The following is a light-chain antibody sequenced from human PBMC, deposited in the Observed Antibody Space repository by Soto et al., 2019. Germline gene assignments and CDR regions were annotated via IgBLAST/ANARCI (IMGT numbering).Light chain of an antibody. CDR3: QAWDSSTAVV. V-gene: IGLV3-1*01. CDR2: QDS. J-gene: IGLJ2*01. Sequence: SYELTQPPSVSVSPGQTASITCSGDKLGDKYSFWYQQKPGQSPVLVIYQDSKRPSGIPERFSGSNSGNTATLTISGTPDMDEADYYCQAWDSSTAVVFGGGTKVTVL. CDR1: KLGDKY.